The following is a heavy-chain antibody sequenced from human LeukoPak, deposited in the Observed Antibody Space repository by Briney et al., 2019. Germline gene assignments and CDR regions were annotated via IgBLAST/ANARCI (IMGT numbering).Heavy chain of an antibody. Sequence: ASVKLSCKASGYTFTGYYMHWVRQAPGQRLEWMGWINPNSGGTNYAQKFRGRVTMTRDTSISTAYMELSRLRSDDTAVHYCASRVARYSYGIFDYRGQGTLVTVSS. CDR1: GYTFTGYY. D-gene: IGHD5-18*01. CDR2: INPNSGGT. J-gene: IGHJ4*02. V-gene: IGHV1-2*02. CDR3: ASRVARYSYGIFDY.